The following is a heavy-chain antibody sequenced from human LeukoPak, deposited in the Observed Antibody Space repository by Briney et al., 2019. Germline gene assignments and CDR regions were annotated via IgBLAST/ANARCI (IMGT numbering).Heavy chain of an antibody. CDR2: IRYDGTYK. CDR3: AKATPGPRLAASDS. V-gene: IGHV3-30*02. Sequence: PGGSLRLSCAASGFTFSDYGMHWVRQAPGKGLDWVSFIRYDGTYKYYAESLKGRFTISRDNSKNTLYLQMHSLRAEDTAVYYCAKATPGPRLAASDSWGQRTLVTVSS. D-gene: IGHD6-6*01. J-gene: IGHJ4*02. CDR1: GFTFSDYG.